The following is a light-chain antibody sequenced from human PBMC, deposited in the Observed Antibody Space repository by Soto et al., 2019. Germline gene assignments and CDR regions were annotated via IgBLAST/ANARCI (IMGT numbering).Light chain of an antibody. CDR1: SSDVGGYIY. V-gene: IGLV2-14*01. CDR3: SSYTTNSSYV. J-gene: IGLJ1*01. CDR2: DVT. Sequence: QSALTQPASVSGSPGQSITISCTGTSSDVGGYIYVSWYQQHPGKAPKLMIYDVTSRPSGVSYRFSGSKSGNTASLTISGLQAEEEADYYCSSYTTNSSYVFGTGTKVTV.